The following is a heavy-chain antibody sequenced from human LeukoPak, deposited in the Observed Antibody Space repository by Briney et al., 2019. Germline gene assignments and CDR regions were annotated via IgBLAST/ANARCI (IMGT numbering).Heavy chain of an antibody. J-gene: IGHJ1*01. Sequence: VASVKVSCKASGYTFTSYDINWVRQATGQGLEWMGWMKPNSGNTGYAQKFQGRVTMTRNTSISTAYMELSSLRSEDTAVYYCARARRPWSSEYFQHWGQGTLVTVSS. D-gene: IGHD3-3*01. V-gene: IGHV1-8*01. CDR1: GYTFTSYD. CDR3: ARARRPWSSEYFQH. CDR2: MKPNSGNT.